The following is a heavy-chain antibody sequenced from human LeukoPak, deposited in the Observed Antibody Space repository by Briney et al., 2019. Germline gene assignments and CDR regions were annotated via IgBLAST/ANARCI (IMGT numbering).Heavy chain of an antibody. D-gene: IGHD6-6*01. CDR1: GGSFSGYY. V-gene: IGHV4-59*10. CDR3: ARGESSSSPLYYYYYYMDV. CDR2: IYTSGST. Sequence: SETLSLTCAVYGGSFSGYYWSWIRQPAGKGLEWIGRIYTSGSTNYNPSLKSRVTISADTSQNQFSLNLSSVTAADTAVYYCARGESSSSPLYYYYYYMDVWGKGTTVTVSS. J-gene: IGHJ6*03.